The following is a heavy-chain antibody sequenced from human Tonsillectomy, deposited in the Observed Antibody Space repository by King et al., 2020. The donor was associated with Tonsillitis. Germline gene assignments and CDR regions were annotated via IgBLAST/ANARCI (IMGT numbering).Heavy chain of an antibody. D-gene: IGHD2/OR15-2a*01. J-gene: IGHJ4*02. Sequence: VQLQESGPGLVKPSQTLSLTCTVSRGSISSGSYYWSWLRQPAGKGLEWIGRIHTSGSTEFNPSLNSRVAIAVDTSKNQLSLMLSSVTAADTAVYFCSSGNTYVDFDIWGQGTLVTVSS. CDR3: SSGNTYVDFDI. CDR2: IHTSGST. CDR1: RGSISSGSYY. V-gene: IGHV4-61*02.